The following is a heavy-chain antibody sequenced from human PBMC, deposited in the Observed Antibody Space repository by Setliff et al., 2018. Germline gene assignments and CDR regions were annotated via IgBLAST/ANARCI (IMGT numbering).Heavy chain of an antibody. Sequence: SETLSLTCTVSGGSMRSISYYWGWVRQPPGKGLEWIGTIYDSGTTYYNPSLRSRVTISVDTSKNQFSLRLSSVTAADTAVYYCAICRYQVPYNYWGQGSLVTSPQ. D-gene: IGHD2-2*01. CDR1: GGSMRSISYY. V-gene: IGHV4-39*01. J-gene: IGHJ4*02. CDR2: IYDSGTT. CDR3: AICRYQVPYNY.